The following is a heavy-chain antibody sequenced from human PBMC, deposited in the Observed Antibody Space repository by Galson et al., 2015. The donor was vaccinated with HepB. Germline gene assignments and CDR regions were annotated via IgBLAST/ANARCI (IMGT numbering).Heavy chain of an antibody. J-gene: IGHJ5*02. CDR1: GGTFSSYT. CDR3: ARDPTVTTSSWFDP. Sequence: SVKVSCKASGGTFSSYTISWVRQAPGQGLEWMGWINPNSGGTNYAQKFQGRVTMTRDTSISTAYMELSRLRSDDTAVYYCARDPTVTTSSWFDPWGQGTLVTVSS. CDR2: INPNSGGT. D-gene: IGHD4-11*01. V-gene: IGHV1-2*02.